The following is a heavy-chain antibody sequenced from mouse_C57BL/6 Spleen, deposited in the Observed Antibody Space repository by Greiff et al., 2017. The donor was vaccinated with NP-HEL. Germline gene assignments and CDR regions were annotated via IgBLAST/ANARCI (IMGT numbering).Heavy chain of an antibody. V-gene: IGHV1-53*01. CDR3: ARSDAGYDGYYAMDY. Sequence: QVQLKQPGTELVKPGASVKLSCKASGYTFTSYWMHWVKQRPGQGLEWIGNINPSNGGTNYNEKFKSKATLTVEKSSSTAYMQLSSLTSEDSAVYYCARSDAGYDGYYAMDYWGQGTSVTVSS. CDR1: GYTFTSYW. D-gene: IGHD2-2*01. J-gene: IGHJ4*01. CDR2: INPSNGGT.